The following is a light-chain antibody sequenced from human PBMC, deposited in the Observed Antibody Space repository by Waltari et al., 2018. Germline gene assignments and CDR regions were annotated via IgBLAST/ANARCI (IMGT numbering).Light chain of an antibody. J-gene: IGKJ1*01. V-gene: IGKV3-15*01. CDR3: QQYNNWPPWT. Sequence: EIVMTQSPATLSVSPGERATLSCRASQSVRNNLVWYQQKPGQAPRLLIYGASTRVTGIPARFSGRGSGTEFTLTISSLQSEDFAVYYCQQYNNWPPWTFGQGTKVEIK. CDR2: GAS. CDR1: QSVRNN.